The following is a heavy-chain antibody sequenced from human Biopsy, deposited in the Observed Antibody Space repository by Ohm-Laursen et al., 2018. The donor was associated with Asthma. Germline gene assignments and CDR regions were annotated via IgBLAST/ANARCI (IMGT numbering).Heavy chain of an antibody. Sequence: SLRLSCSASGFTFSHYNMNWVRQAPGKGLEWVANIKHDRTEKNHVDSLKGRFTISRDNAKNSLYLQMNSLRAEDTAVYYCARTFHFWSPYHAEHYQLWGQGTLVTVPS. CDR3: ARTFHFWSPYHAEHYQL. V-gene: IGHV3-7*01. CDR2: IKHDRTEK. J-gene: IGHJ1*01. CDR1: GFTFSHYN. D-gene: IGHD3-3*02.